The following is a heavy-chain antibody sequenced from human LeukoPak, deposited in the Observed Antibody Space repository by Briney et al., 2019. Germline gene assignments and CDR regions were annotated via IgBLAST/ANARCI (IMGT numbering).Heavy chain of an antibody. J-gene: IGHJ4*02. CDR1: GYTFTSYY. CDR3: ARDEEGGGEVILGADY. CDR2: INPSGGST. V-gene: IGHV1-46*01. D-gene: IGHD3-16*01. Sequence: GASVKVSCKASGYTFTSYYMHWVRQAPGQGLEWMGIINPSGGSTSYAQKFQGRVTMTRDTSTSTVYMELSSLRSEDTAVYYCARDEEGGGEVILGADYWGQGTLVTVSS.